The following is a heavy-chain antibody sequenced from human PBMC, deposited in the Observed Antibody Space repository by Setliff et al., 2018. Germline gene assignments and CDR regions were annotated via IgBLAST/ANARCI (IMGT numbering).Heavy chain of an antibody. Sequence: SETLSLTCTVSGGSVSSGSYYWSWIRQPPGKRLEWIGEIIHNEDINYNPSLKSRVTISMDTSKNQFSLRVSSVTAADTAVYYCARSFSRREKFLLDYWGQGALVTVSS. CDR1: GGSVSSGSYY. CDR3: ARSFSRREKFLLDY. V-gene: IGHV4-39*01. CDR2: IIHNEDI. J-gene: IGHJ4*02.